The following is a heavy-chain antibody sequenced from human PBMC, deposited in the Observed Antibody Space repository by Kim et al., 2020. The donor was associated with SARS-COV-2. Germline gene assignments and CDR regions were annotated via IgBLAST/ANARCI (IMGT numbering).Heavy chain of an antibody. V-gene: IGHV4-34*01. Sequence: SETLSLTCAVYGGSFSGYYWSWIRQPPGKGLEWVGEINHSGSTNYNPSLKSRVTISVDTSKNQLSLKLSAVTAADTAVYYCARGGHKYYYYYGMDVGG. CDR3: ARGGHKYYYYYGMDV. CDR2: INHSGST. CDR1: GGSFSGYY. J-gene: IGHJ6*02.